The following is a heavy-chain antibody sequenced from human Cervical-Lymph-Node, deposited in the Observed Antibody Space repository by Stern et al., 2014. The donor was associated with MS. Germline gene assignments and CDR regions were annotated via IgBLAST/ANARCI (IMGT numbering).Heavy chain of an antibody. Sequence: VQLGQSGAEVKKPGESLKISCEASGYLFDDYWIGWVRQMSGRGLELVAIIFPRDSNTRYSPSVQGQATISADKSISTAYLQWSSLKASDTAMYYCASSPATPSGYDRFDYWGQGALVTVSS. CDR3: ASSPATPSGYDRFDY. V-gene: IGHV5-51*03. J-gene: IGHJ4*02. D-gene: IGHD5-12*01. CDR2: IFPRDSNT. CDR1: GYLFDDYW.